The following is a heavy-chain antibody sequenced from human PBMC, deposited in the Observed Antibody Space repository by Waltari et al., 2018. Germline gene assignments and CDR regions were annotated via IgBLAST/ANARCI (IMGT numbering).Heavy chain of an antibody. Sequence: QVQLVQSGAEMKKPGSSVKVSCRASGGPFSTYVVSWVRQAPGQGLEWMGGIIPVFGPPTYAQKCQCRVTFTADESTSTVYMELSSLRSEDTAIYYCAKNGDIMLRATTFRDAFDIWGQGTMVTVSS. CDR3: AKNGDIMLRATTFRDAFDI. CDR1: GGPFSTYV. V-gene: IGHV1-69*01. CDR2: IIPVFGPP. J-gene: IGHJ3*02. D-gene: IGHD1-26*01.